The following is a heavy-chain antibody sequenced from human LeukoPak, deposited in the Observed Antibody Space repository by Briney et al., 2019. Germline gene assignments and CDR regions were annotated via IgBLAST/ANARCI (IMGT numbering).Heavy chain of an antibody. Sequence: SETLSLTCTVSGGSISSSSYYWGWIRQPPGKGLEWIGSIYYSGSTYYNPSLKSRVTISVDTSKNQFSLKLSSVTAADTAVYYCARETNYRRYFQHWGQGTLVTVSS. J-gene: IGHJ1*01. V-gene: IGHV4-39*02. CDR2: IYYSGST. D-gene: IGHD2-8*01. CDR3: ARETNYRRYFQH. CDR1: GGSISSSSYY.